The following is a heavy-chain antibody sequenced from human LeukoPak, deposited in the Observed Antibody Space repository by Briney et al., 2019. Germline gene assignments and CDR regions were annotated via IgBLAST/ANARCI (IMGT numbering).Heavy chain of an antibody. V-gene: IGHV4-30-4*01. D-gene: IGHD7-27*01. CDR1: GGSISSGDYY. CDR3: ARALGSGDYDDY. CDR2: IYYSGST. Sequence: PSETLSLTCTVSGGSISSGDYYWSWIRQPPGKGLEWIGYIYYSGSTYYNPSLKSRVTISVDTSKNQFPLKLSSVTAADTAVYYCARALGSGDYDDYWGQGTLVTVSS. J-gene: IGHJ4*02.